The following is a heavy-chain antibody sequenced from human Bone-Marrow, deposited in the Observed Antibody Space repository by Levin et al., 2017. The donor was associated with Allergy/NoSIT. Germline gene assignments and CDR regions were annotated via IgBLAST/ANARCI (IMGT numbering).Heavy chain of an antibody. CDR3: ARDSTWGEGVCAAACTPAIYGMDV. Sequence: GESLKISCAASGFTFSSYGMHWVRQAPGKGLEWVAVIWYDGSNKYYADSVKGRFTISRDNSKNTLYLQMNSLRAEDTAVYYCARDSTWGEGVCAAACTPAIYGMDVWGQGTTVTVSS. CDR2: IWYDGSNK. J-gene: IGHJ6*02. CDR1: GFTFSSYG. D-gene: IGHD6-13*01. V-gene: IGHV3-33*01.